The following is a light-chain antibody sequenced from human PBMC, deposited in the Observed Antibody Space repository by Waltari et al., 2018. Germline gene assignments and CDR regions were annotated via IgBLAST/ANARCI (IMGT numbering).Light chain of an antibody. Sequence: EIVLTQSPATLSLSPGERATLSCRASQSLSSYLAWYQQKPGQPPRLLIYDASNRATGIPARFSGSGSGTDFTLTISSLEPEDFAVYYCQQRSKWPLTFGGGTKVEIK. CDR3: QQRSKWPLT. CDR2: DAS. V-gene: IGKV3-11*01. J-gene: IGKJ4*01. CDR1: QSLSSY.